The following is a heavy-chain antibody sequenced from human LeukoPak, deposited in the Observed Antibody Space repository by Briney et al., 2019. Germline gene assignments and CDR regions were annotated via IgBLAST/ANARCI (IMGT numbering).Heavy chain of an antibody. J-gene: IGHJ4*02. D-gene: IGHD2-15*01. V-gene: IGHV3-74*01. CDR1: GFTFSNYW. CDR2: INSDGSST. Sequence: GGSLRLSCAASGFTFSNYWMHWARQAPGKGLAWVSRINSDGSSTSYADSVKGRFTISRDNAKNTLYLQMNSLRAEDTAVYYCAREGIDPMIDYWGQGTLVTVSS. CDR3: AREGIDPMIDY.